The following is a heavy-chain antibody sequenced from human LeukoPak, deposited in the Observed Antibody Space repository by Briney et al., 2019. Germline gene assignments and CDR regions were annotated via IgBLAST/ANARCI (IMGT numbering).Heavy chain of an antibody. D-gene: IGHD1-1*01. CDR2: IRSKAYGETA. CDR1: GFTFGDYA. Sequence: GGSLRLSCITSGFTFGDYAMSWIRQAPGKGLEWVGFIRSKAYGETADYAASVKGRFTISRDDSKAIAYLQMNSLKTEDTAVYHCTRDRGAYNLYDYWGQGTLVTVSS. CDR3: TRDRGAYNLYDY. V-gene: IGHV3-49*03. J-gene: IGHJ4*02.